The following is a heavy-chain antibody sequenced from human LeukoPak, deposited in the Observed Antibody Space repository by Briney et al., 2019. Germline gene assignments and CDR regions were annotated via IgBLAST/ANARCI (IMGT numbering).Heavy chain of an antibody. CDR2: INPSGGST. CDR3: ARGLLRAPYFDY. J-gene: IGHJ4*02. V-gene: IGHV1-46*01. CDR1: GYTCTSYY. Sequence: VASVKVSCKASGYTCTSYYMHWVRQAPGQGLEWMGIINPSGGSTSYAQRFQGRVTMTRDTPTSTVYMELSSLRSEDTAVYYCARGLLRAPYFDYWGQGTLVTVSS.